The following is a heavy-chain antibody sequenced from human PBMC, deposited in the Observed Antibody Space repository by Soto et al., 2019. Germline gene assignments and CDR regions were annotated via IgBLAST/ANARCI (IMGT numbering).Heavy chain of an antibody. V-gene: IGHV3-30*09. Sequence: PGGSLRLSCAASGFTFSSYAMHWVRQAPGKGLEWVAVISYDGSNKYYADSVKGRFAISRDNSKNTLYLQMNSLRAEDTAVYYCARPLGATTLVLDYWGQGTLVTVSS. J-gene: IGHJ4*02. D-gene: IGHD1-26*01. CDR3: ARPLGATTLVLDY. CDR1: GFTFSSYA. CDR2: ISYDGSNK.